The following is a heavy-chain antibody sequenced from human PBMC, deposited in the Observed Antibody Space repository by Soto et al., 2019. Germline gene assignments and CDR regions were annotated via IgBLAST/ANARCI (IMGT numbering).Heavy chain of an antibody. CDR1: EYTISIYT. Sequence: QVQLVQSGAEVKKPGASVKVTCKASEYTISIYTLHWVRQAPGQRLEWMGCINAGDGNTKYSQKFQGRVTITRDTSANTADMELSSLRSEDTAVFYCARELYFGSGAGPYDYWGQGTLVTVSS. V-gene: IGHV1-3*01. J-gene: IGHJ4*02. CDR3: ARELYFGSGAGPYDY. D-gene: IGHD3-10*01. CDR2: INAGDGNT.